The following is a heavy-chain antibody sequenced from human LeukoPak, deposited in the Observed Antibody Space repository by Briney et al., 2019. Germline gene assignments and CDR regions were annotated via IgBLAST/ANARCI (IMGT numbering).Heavy chain of an antibody. V-gene: IGHV3-21*01. D-gene: IGHD5-18*01. Sequence: GGSLRLSCAASGFTFSSYSMNWVRQAPGKGLEWVSSISSSSSYIYYADSVKGRFTISRDNAKNSLYLQMNSLRAEDTAVYYCAKGNGYSYGRYYFDYWGQGTLVTVSS. CDR2: ISSSSSYI. J-gene: IGHJ4*02. CDR3: AKGNGYSYGRYYFDY. CDR1: GFTFSSYS.